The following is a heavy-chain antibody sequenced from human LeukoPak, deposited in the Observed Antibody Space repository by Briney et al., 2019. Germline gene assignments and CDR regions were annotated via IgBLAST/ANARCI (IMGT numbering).Heavy chain of an antibody. V-gene: IGHV3-53*01. Sequence: GGSLRLSCAASGFTFSSYSMNWVRQAPGKGLEWVSVIYSGGNTYYADSVKGRFTISRDNSKNTLYLQMNSLRAEDTAVYYCARVPRSGYYYHFDYWGQGTLVTVSS. J-gene: IGHJ4*02. CDR2: IYSGGNT. CDR3: ARVPRSGYYYHFDY. CDR1: GFTFSSYS. D-gene: IGHD3-22*01.